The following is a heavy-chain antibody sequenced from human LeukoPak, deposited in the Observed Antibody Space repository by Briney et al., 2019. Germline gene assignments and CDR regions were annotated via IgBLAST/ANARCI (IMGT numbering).Heavy chain of an antibody. CDR2: ISSSGSTI. V-gene: IGHV3-48*03. D-gene: IGHD2-21*02. Sequence: GGSLRLSCAASGFIFRSYEMNWVRQAPGKGLEWVSYISSSGSTIYYADSVKGRFTISRDNSKNTLYLHMNSLRPEDTAVYFCAKENCYGGACYPFGYWGQGNLVTVSS. CDR3: AKENCYGGACYPFGY. CDR1: GFIFRSYE. J-gene: IGHJ4*02.